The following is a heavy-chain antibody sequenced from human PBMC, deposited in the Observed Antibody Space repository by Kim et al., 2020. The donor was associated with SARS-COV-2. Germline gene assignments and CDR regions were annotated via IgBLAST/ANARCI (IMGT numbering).Heavy chain of an antibody. V-gene: IGHV4-61*01. J-gene: IGHJ4*02. CDR3: GRDYIHTGYLDY. CDR1: GDSVSSGSYY. Sequence: SETLSLTCTVSGDSVSSGSYYYSWIRQPPGKGLEWIGYYFYSGTVNQNLSLKNRVSISIDRSKNQFSLRLPSVTAAATAVYYCGRDYIHTGYLDYWGPGT. D-gene: IGHD7-27*01. CDR2: YFYSGTV.